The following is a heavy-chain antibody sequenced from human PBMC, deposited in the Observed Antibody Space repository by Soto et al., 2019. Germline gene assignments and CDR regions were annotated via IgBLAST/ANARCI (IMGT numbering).Heavy chain of an antibody. CDR1: GFTSSSYW. Sequence: GSLRLSCAASGFTSSSYWIHWVRQAPGKGLVWVSRISNDGSSTNYADSVKGRFTISRDNAKNTVYLQMNSLRAEDTAVYYCARDTYYYDSSDHFSADAFDIWGQGTMVTVSS. CDR2: ISNDGSST. CDR3: ARDTYYYDSSDHFSADAFDI. D-gene: IGHD3-22*01. J-gene: IGHJ3*02. V-gene: IGHV3-74*01.